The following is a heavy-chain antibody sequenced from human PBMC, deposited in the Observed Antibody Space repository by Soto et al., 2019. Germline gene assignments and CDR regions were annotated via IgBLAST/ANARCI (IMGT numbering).Heavy chain of an antibody. D-gene: IGHD3-16*02. CDR3: TTRWEGASYRADH. J-gene: IGHJ4*02. CDR2: IKSRNDGGAT. V-gene: IGHV3-15*07. CDR1: GFTFKTAW. Sequence: EVQLVDSGGGLVEPGGSLRLSCAASGFTFKTAWMNWVRQAPGKGLEWVGRIKSRNDGGATEYAAPVKGRFTISRDDSKNTLYLQMNSLKIEDTAVYYCTTRWEGASYRADHWGQGTLVTVSS.